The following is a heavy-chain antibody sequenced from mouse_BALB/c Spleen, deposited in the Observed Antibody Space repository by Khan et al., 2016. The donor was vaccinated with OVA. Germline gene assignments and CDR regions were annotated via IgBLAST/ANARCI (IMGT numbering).Heavy chain of an antibody. V-gene: IGHV5-17*02. D-gene: IGHD1-1*01. CDR2: ISGDSNTI. J-gene: IGHJ2*01. CDR1: GFSFSSFG. Sequence: EVQLVESGGDLVQPGGSRRLSCAASGFSFSSFGMHWVRQAPVQGLEWVAYISGDSNTIYYADTVKGRFTISRDNPKNTLFLQMTSLRSDDTAMYYCGRSDYYGFYFDQWGQGTTLTVSS. CDR3: GRSDYYGFYFDQ.